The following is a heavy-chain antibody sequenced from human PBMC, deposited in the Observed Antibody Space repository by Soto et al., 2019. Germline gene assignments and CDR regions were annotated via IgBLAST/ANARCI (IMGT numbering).Heavy chain of an antibody. CDR1: GFTFSNYA. CDR3: AKDLVAARTY. J-gene: IGHJ4*02. CDR2: ISGECGNT. D-gene: IGHD6-19*01. V-gene: IGHV3-23*01. Sequence: DVQLLESGGGLVHPGESLRLSCAASGFTFSNYAMARVRQAPGKGLEWVSSISGECGNTYHADSVRGRFTISRDNSENTLYLQMRSLRAEDTAVYYCAKDLVAARTYWGQGALVTVSS.